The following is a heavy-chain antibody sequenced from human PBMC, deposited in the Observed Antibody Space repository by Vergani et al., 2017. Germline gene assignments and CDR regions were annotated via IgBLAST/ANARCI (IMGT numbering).Heavy chain of an antibody. J-gene: IGHJ4*02. CDR3: ARGRKEDCSSTSCYDVDY. CDR2: MNPNSGNT. V-gene: IGHV1-8*01. Sequence: QVQLVQSGAEVKKPGASVKVSCKASGYTFTSYDINWVRQAPGQGLEWMGWMNPNSGNTGYAQKFQGRVTMTRNTSISTAYMELSSLRSEDTAVYYCARGRKEDCSSTSCYDVDYWGQGTLVTVSS. D-gene: IGHD2-2*01. CDR1: GYTFTSYD.